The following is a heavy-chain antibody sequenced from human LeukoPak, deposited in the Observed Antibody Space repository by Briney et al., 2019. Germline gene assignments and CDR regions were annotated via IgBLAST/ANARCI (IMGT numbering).Heavy chain of an antibody. CDR3: ARGGGLDV. V-gene: IGHV3-74*01. CDR2: INRDGSST. Sequence: QTGGSLRLSCAASGFTFSNHWMHWVRQAPGKGLMWVSRINRDGSSTDYADSVKGRFTISRDDAKSTLFLQVNSLRAEDTAVYFCARGGGLDVWGQGATVTVSS. CDR1: GFTFSNHW. J-gene: IGHJ6*02. D-gene: IGHD3-16*01.